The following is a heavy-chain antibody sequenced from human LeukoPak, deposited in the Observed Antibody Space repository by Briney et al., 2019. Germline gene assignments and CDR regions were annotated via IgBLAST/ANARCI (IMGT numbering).Heavy chain of an antibody. V-gene: IGHV1-69*04. CDR1: GDTSTSNA. D-gene: IGHD3-3*01. J-gene: IGHJ4*02. Sequence: ASVKVSCKASGDTSTSNAVSWVRQAPGQGLEWMGRIIPILRTAEYAQKFQGRLTISADRSTSTAYMELSSLRSEDTAVYYCAKGKGFVGHFDFWGQGTLVTVSS. CDR2: IIPILRTA. CDR3: AKGKGFVGHFDF.